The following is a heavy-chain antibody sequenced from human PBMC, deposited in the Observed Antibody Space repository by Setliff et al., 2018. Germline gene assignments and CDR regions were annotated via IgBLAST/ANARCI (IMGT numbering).Heavy chain of an antibody. CDR2: ISCYDGNT. CDR1: GYTFNSYG. J-gene: IGHJ6*03. V-gene: IGHV1-18*01. Sequence: ASVKVSCKASGYTFNSYGITWVRQAPGQGLEWMGWISCYDGNTRYARKIQGRATMTTDTSTTTAYMELRSLTSDDTAVYYCARAKGNDYSMDVWGKGTTVTVSS. CDR3: ARAKGNDYSMDV.